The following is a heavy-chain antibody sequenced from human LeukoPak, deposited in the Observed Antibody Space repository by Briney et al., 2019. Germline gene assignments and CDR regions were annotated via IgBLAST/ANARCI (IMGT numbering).Heavy chain of an antibody. CDR2: INPNSGGT. D-gene: IGHD6-13*01. Sequence: ASVKVSCKASGYTFTGYYMHWVRQAPGQGLEWMGWINPNSGGTNYAQKFQGRVTMTRDTSISTAYMELSRLRSDDTAVYYCARGSAAAGGRLRTRFDPWGQGTLVTVSS. V-gene: IGHV1-2*02. J-gene: IGHJ5*02. CDR1: GYTFTGYY. CDR3: ARGSAAAGGRLRTRFDP.